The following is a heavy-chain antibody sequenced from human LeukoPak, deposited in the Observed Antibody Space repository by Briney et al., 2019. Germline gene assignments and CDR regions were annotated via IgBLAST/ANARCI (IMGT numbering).Heavy chain of an antibody. Sequence: GASVKVSCKASGYTFTGYYMHWVRQAPGQGLEWMGWINPNSGGTNYAQKFQGWVTMTRDTSISTAYMELSRLRSDDTAVYYCARDHYGDKDYYYYGMDVWGQGTTVTVSS. V-gene: IGHV1-2*04. CDR3: ARDHYGDKDYYYYGMDV. J-gene: IGHJ6*02. D-gene: IGHD4-17*01. CDR1: GYTFTGYY. CDR2: INPNSGGT.